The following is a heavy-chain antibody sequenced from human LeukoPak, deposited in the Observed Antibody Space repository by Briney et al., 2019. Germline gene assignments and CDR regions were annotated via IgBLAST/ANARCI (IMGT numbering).Heavy chain of an antibody. CDR2: INPNSGGT. V-gene: IGHV1-2*02. Sequence: ASVKVSCKASGYTFTGYHMHWVRQAPGQGLEWMGWINPNSGGTNYAQKFQGRVTMTRDTSISTAYMELSRLRSDGTAVYYCAREAGDSGSYYDYWGQGTLVTVSS. D-gene: IGHD1-26*01. CDR3: AREAGDSGSYYDY. CDR1: GYTFTGYH. J-gene: IGHJ4*02.